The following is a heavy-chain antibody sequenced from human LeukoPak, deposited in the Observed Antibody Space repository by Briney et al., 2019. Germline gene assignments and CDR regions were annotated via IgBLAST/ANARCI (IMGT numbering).Heavy chain of an antibody. CDR2: IYYSGST. J-gene: IGHJ1*01. D-gene: IGHD6-6*01. CDR3: AREPSIAAHRRYFQH. Sequence: SETLSLTCTVSDDSITSSSYYWAWIRQSPGKGLEFIGTIYYSGSTYYNPSLKSRVTISVDRSKNQCSLKLSSVTAADTAVYYCAREPSIAAHRRYFQHWGQGTLVTVSS. V-gene: IGHV4-39*07. CDR1: DDSITSSSYY.